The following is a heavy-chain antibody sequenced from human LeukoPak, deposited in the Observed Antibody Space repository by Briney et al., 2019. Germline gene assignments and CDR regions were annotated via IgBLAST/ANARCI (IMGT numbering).Heavy chain of an antibody. J-gene: IGHJ4*02. D-gene: IGHD2-2*02. CDR1: RDTFTRYD. CDR3: ARGLNRRNQLLYSD. Sequence: ASVKVSSKASRDTFTRYDINCVRQTTGHKREWIGWMNPNSGNTGYAQKFQGRVTMTRNTSISTAYMEVSSLRSEDRAVYYCARGLNRRNQLLYSDWGQGTLVTVSS. V-gene: IGHV1-8*01. CDR2: MNPNSGNT.